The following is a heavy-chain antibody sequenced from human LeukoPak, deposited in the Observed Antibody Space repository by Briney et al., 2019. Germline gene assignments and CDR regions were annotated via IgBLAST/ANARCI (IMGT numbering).Heavy chain of an antibody. D-gene: IGHD5-24*01. J-gene: IGHJ4*02. CDR3: ASGGGGWLQMATYFYY. CDR2: IIPIFGTA. CDR1: GGTFSSYA. V-gene: IGHV1-69*05. Sequence: ASVKVSCKASGGTFSSYAISWVRQAPGQGLEWMGGIIPIFGTANYAQKFQGRVTITTDESTSTAYMELSSLRSEDTAVYYGASGGGGWLQMATYFYYWGQGTLVTVSS.